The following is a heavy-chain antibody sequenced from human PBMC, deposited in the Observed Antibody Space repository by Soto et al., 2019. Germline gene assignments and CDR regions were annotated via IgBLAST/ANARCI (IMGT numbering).Heavy chain of an antibody. CDR1: GLTITSYS. D-gene: IGHD6-19*01. V-gene: IGHV3-21*01. Sequence: GGSLRLSCIASGLTITSYSLNWVRQAPGKGLEWISSVSSSGTYIYYADSVKGRFTISRDNAKNSLYLQMDSLRAEDTAIYYCAGWALHAPRLPGHRGQAPFVTGS. CDR2: VSSSGTYI. J-gene: IGHJ4*02. CDR3: AGWALHAPRLPGH.